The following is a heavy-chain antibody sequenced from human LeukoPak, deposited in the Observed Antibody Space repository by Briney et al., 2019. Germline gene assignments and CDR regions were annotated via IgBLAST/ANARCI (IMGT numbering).Heavy chain of an antibody. CDR1: GGSISSGGYS. CDR2: INHSGST. Sequence: SETLSLTCAVSGGSISSGGYSWSWIRQPPGKGLEWIGEINHSGSTNYNPSLKSRVTISVDTSKNQFSLKLSSVTAADTAVYYCASPHYDSSGYYTQYFDYWGQGTLVTVSS. D-gene: IGHD3-22*01. J-gene: IGHJ4*02. V-gene: IGHV4-34*01. CDR3: ASPHYDSSGYYTQYFDY.